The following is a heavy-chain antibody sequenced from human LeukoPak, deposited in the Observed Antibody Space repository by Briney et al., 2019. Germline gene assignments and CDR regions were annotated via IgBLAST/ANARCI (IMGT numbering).Heavy chain of an antibody. Sequence: PSETLSLTSTVSDASVTTSSWSWLRQPAGKGLEWIGRVYSSGATKYNPSLKSRVTISADTSKNQFSLKLPSVTAADTAVYYCARDHYGSGSYKAYFDYWGHGIQVTVSS. D-gene: IGHD3-10*01. V-gene: IGHV4-4*07. CDR3: ARDHYGSGSYKAYFDY. CDR1: DASVTTSS. J-gene: IGHJ4*01. CDR2: VYSSGAT.